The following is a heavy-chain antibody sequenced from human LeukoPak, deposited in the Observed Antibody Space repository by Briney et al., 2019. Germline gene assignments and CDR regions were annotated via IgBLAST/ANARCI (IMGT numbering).Heavy chain of an antibody. CDR2: IQYDEKNK. CDR1: GFTFSNSG. Sequence: GGPLRLACAASGFTFSNSGMHWARQAPGKGLEWVAFIQYDEKNKFYADSVRGRFTISRDTSTNTLFLQMNYLRADDTALYYCAKGNPLIAIWGQGTLVTVSS. D-gene: IGHD2/OR15-2a*01. V-gene: IGHV3-30*02. CDR3: AKGNPLIAI. J-gene: IGHJ4*02.